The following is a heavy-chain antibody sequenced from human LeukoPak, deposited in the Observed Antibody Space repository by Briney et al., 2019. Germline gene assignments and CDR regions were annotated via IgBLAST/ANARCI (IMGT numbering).Heavy chain of an antibody. CDR2: INPNSGGP. CDR3: AREQNYDSSGYYYDFGD. V-gene: IGHV1-2*02. J-gene: IGHJ4*02. CDR1: GYTFTGYY. D-gene: IGHD3-22*01. Sequence: GASVKVSCKASGYTFTGYYMHWVRQAPGQGLEWMGWINPNSGGPNYAQKFQGRVTMTRDTSISTAYMELSRLRSDDTAVYYCAREQNYDSSGYYYDFGDWGQGTLVTVSS.